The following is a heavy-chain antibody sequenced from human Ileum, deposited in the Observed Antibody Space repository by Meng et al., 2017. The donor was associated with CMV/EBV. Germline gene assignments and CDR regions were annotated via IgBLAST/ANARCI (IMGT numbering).Heavy chain of an antibody. Sequence: LSGAAVGASVSCSAMSWVRQAPGKGVEVVSAISGSGGSTYYAASFQSLFTISRVHSKNTLYLQMTSLCAEDTAVYYCAKDLSGLGDYWGQGTLVTVSS. J-gene: IGHJ4*02. D-gene: IGHD2-8*02. CDR3: AKDLSGLGDY. V-gene: IGHV3-23*01. CDR2: ISGSGGST. CDR1: GASVSCSA.